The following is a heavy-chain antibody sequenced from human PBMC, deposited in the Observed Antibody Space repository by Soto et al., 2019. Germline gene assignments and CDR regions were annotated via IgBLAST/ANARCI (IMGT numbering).Heavy chain of an antibody. CDR3: AKDDYYDSSGYYYPFDY. CDR2: ISGSGGST. V-gene: IGHV3-23*01. Sequence: PGGSLRLSCAASGFTFSSYAMSWVRQAPGKGLEWVSAISGSGGSTYYADSVKGRFTISRDNSKNTLYLQMNSLRAEDTAVYYCAKDDYYDSSGYYYPFDYWGPGTLVTVSS. D-gene: IGHD3-22*01. CDR1: GFTFSSYA. J-gene: IGHJ4*02.